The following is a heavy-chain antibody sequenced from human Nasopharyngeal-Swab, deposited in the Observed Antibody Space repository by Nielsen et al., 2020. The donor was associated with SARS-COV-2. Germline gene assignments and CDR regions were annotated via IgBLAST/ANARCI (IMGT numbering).Heavy chain of an antibody. D-gene: IGHD6-19*01. Sequence: GGSLRLSCAASGFTVTRFGMHWVRQAPGKGLKWMAFISYDGTIQYYADSVKGRFTISRDNSKNILYLQMNSLRPEDTAVYYCARGAVAGRNAFDIWGQGTLVTVSS. J-gene: IGHJ3*02. CDR1: GFTVTRFG. CDR3: ARGAVAGRNAFDI. V-gene: IGHV3-30*03. CDR2: ISYDGTIQ.